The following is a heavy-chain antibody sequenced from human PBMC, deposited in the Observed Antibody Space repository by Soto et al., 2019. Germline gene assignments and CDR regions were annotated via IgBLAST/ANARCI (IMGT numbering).Heavy chain of an antibody. Sequence: PSETLSLTCTVSGGSISSYYWSWIRQPPGKGLEWIGYIYYSGSTNYNPSLKSRVTISVDTSKNQFSLKLTSVTAADTAVYYCARSGYNFAEYFQHWGQGTLVTVSS. CDR2: IYYSGST. V-gene: IGHV4-59*01. CDR3: ARSGYNFAEYFQH. J-gene: IGHJ1*01. D-gene: IGHD6-25*01. CDR1: GGSISSYY.